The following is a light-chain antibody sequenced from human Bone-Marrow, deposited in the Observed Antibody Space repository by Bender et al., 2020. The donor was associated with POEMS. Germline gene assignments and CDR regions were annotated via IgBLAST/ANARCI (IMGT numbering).Light chain of an antibody. CDR1: SSNIGNHV. V-gene: IGLV1-36*01. J-gene: IGLJ3*02. Sequence: QSVVTQPPSLSEAPRQRVTISCSGSSSNIGNHVVNWYQQPPGEAPKLLIYYDDLLATGVSDRFSASKSGTSASLAISELQSEDEALYYCSSWDDSLSGWVFGGGTTLTVL. CDR2: YDD. CDR3: SSWDDSLSGWV.